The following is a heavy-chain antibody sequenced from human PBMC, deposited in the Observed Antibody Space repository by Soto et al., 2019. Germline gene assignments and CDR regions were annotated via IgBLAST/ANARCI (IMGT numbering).Heavy chain of an antibody. CDR3: AKDIRGRTAAAVYNWFDP. J-gene: IGHJ5*02. V-gene: IGHV4-59*01. Sequence: SETLSLTCTFSGGSINSDYWIWIRQPPGKALEWIGYIYNSGSTNYSPSLNSRVTISVDASKNQFSLKLNSVTAADTAVYYCAKDIRGRTAAAVYNWFDPWGQGIQVTVSS. D-gene: IGHD6-13*01. CDR1: GGSINSDY. CDR2: IYNSGST.